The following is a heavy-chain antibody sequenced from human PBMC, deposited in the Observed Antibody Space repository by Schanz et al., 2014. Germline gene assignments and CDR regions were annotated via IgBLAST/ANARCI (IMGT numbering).Heavy chain of an antibody. CDR2: ISNDGSSK. Sequence: QVQLVESGGGVVQPGRSLRLSCAASGFTFSTYAMHWVRQAPGKGLEWVAYISNDGSSKYYADSVKGRFTISRDNSKKTLYLQMNSLKTEDTAVYFCARAAYSHGLDVWGRGTTVTVSS. CDR3: ARAAYSHGLDV. J-gene: IGHJ6*02. CDR1: GFTFSTYA. V-gene: IGHV3-30*07. D-gene: IGHD3-16*01.